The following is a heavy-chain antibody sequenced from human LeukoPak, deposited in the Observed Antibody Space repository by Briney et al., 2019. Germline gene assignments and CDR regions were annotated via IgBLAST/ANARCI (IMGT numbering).Heavy chain of an antibody. CDR2: IYHSGST. Sequence: PSETLSLTCTVSGGSISSGGYYWSWIRQPPGKGLEWIGYIYHSGSTYYNPSLKSRVTISVDRSKNQFSLKLSSVTAADTAVYYCAGTGTILPNDYWGQGTLVTVSS. V-gene: IGHV4-30-2*01. J-gene: IGHJ4*02. CDR1: GGSISSGGYY. D-gene: IGHD1-7*01. CDR3: AGTGTILPNDY.